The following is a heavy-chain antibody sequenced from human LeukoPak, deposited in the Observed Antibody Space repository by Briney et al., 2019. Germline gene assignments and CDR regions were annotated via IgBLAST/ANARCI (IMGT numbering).Heavy chain of an antibody. CDR3: ARDVWELPTPGHYYYYMDV. D-gene: IGHD1-26*01. J-gene: IGHJ6*03. Sequence: GASVKVSCKASGYTFTSYGISWVRQAPGQGLEWMGWISAYNGNTNYAQKLQGRVTMTTDTSTSTAYMELRSLRSDDTAVYYCARDVWELPTPGHYYYYMDVWGKGTTVTVSS. CDR1: GYTFTSYG. CDR2: ISAYNGNT. V-gene: IGHV1-18*01.